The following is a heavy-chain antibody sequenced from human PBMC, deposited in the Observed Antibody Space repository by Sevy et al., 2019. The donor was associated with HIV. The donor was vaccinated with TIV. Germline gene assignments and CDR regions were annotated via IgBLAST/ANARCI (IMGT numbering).Heavy chain of an antibody. Sequence: GGSLRLSCAASGFTFSSYGMNWVRQAPGKGLEWVAVIWYDGSNKYYADSVKGRFTISRDNSKNTLYLQMNSLRAEDTAVYYCAREAAGAFDIWGQRTMVTVSS. D-gene: IGHD6-13*01. CDR3: AREAAGAFDI. J-gene: IGHJ3*02. V-gene: IGHV3-33*01. CDR2: IWYDGSNK. CDR1: GFTFSSYG.